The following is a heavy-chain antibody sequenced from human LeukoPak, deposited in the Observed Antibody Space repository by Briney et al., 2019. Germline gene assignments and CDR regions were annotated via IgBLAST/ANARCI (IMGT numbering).Heavy chain of an antibody. Sequence: ASVKVSCKASGGTFSSYAISWVRQAPGQGLEWMGRIIPILGXANXAXKFXGRVTITADESTSTAYMELSSLRSEDTAVYYCAXXXSIVXXXXGAFDIWGQGTMVTVSS. V-gene: IGHV1-69*04. CDR1: GGTFSSYA. CDR3: AXXXSIVXXXXGAFDI. D-gene: IGHD1-26*01. CDR2: IIPILGXA. J-gene: IGHJ3*02.